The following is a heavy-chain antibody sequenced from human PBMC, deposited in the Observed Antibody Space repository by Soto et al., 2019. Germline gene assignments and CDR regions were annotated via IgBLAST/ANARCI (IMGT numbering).Heavy chain of an antibody. Sequence: QVQLVESGGGVVQPGRSLRLSCAASGFTFSSYGMHWVRQAPGKGLEWVAVIWYDGSNKYYADSVKGRFTISRDYSKNTLYLQMNSLRAEDTAVYYCARDSDPFEYSSSSLLWYYYYGMDVWGQGTTVTVSS. V-gene: IGHV3-33*01. CDR3: ARDSDPFEYSSSSLLWYYYYGMDV. CDR2: IWYDGSNK. D-gene: IGHD6-6*01. CDR1: GFTFSSYG. J-gene: IGHJ6*02.